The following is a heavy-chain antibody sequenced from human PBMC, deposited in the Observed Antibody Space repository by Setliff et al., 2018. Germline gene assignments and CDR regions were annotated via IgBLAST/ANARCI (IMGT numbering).Heavy chain of an antibody. CDR2: TYYGGST. J-gene: IGHJ3*02. D-gene: IGHD4-17*01. Sequence: ASETLSLTCTVSGGSISSHYWSWIRQPPGKGPEWIGSTYYGGSTNYNPSLKSRVTISVDTSKNQFSLKLSSVTAADTAVYYCAGRRLDYGGNLGAFDIWGQGTMVTVSS. V-gene: IGHV4-59*11. CDR3: AGRRLDYGGNLGAFDI. CDR1: GGSISSHY.